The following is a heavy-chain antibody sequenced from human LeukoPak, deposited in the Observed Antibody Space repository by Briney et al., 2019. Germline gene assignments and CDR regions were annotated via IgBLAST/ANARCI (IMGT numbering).Heavy chain of an antibody. Sequence: PGGSLRLSCAASGFTFSSYSMNWVRQAPGKGLEWVSSISSSSSYIYYADSVKGRSTISRDNAKNSLYLQMNSLRAEDTAVYYCAVLERGYFDYWGQGTLVTVSS. J-gene: IGHJ4*02. V-gene: IGHV3-21*01. D-gene: IGHD1-1*01. CDR1: GFTFSSYS. CDR3: AVLERGYFDY. CDR2: ISSSSSYI.